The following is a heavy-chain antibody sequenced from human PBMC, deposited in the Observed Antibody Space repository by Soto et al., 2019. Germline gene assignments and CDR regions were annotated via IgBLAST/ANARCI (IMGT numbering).Heavy chain of an antibody. V-gene: IGHV3-30-3*01. J-gene: IGHJ4*02. D-gene: IGHD1-26*01. Sequence: QVQLVESGGGVVQPGRSLRLSCAASGFTFNSYAMHWVRQAPGKGLEWVAVISYDGSNEYYADSVMGRFTISRDTSHNTLFLQMNSLRAEDTAVYYCARGGVGDYGSHGCDYWGQGTLVTVSS. CDR1: GFTFNSYA. CDR2: ISYDGSNE. CDR3: ARGGVGDYGSHGCDY.